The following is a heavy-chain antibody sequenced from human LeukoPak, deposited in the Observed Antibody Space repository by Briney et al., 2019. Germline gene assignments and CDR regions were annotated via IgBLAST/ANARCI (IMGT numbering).Heavy chain of an antibody. J-gene: IGHJ4*02. Sequence: GGSLRLSCAASGFTFSSYAMSWVRQAPGKGLEWVSAISGCGGSTYYADSVKGRFTISRDNSKNSLYLQMNSLRAEDTAVYYCARALIGYYFDYWGQGTLVTVSS. V-gene: IGHV3-23*01. CDR1: GFTFSSYA. D-gene: IGHD2-8*01. CDR2: ISGCGGST. CDR3: ARALIGYYFDY.